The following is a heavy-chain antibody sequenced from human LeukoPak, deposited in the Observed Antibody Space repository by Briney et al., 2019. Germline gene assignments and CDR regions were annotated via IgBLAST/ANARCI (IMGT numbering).Heavy chain of an antibody. CDR1: GFTFSSYA. CDR2: ISYDGSNK. J-gene: IGHJ4*02. Sequence: GGSLRLSCAASGFTFSSYAIHWVRQAPGKGLEWVAVISYDGSNKYYADSVKGRFTISRDNSKNTLYLQMNSLRAEDTAVYYCARRGARGYSYGYRYYFDYWGQGTLVTVSS. CDR3: ARRGARGYSYGYRYYFDY. V-gene: IGHV3-30*04. D-gene: IGHD5-18*01.